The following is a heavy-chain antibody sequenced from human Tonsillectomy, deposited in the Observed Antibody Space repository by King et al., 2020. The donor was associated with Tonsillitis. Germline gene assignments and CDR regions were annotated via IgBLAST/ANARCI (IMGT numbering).Heavy chain of an antibody. V-gene: IGHV3-30*18. Sequence: VQLVESGGGVVQPGRSLRLSCAASGFTFSSYGMHWVRQAPGKGLEWVAVISYDGSEKYYADSVKGRFTISRDNSKNTLYLLMDSLRAEDTAVYHCAKGLYYYDSSGYFDYWGQGTLVTVSS. CDR3: AKGLYYYDSSGYFDY. J-gene: IGHJ4*02. CDR2: ISYDGSEK. D-gene: IGHD3-22*01. CDR1: GFTFSSYG.